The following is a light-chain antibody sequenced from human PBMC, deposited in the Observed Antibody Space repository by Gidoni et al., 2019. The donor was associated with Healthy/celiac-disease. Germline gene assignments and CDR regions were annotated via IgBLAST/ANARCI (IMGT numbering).Light chain of an antibody. CDR2: DAS. CDR3: QRRSNWPPALT. J-gene: IGKJ4*01. V-gene: IGKV3-11*01. Sequence: EIVLTQSPATLALSPGERATLSCRASQSVSSYLAWYQQKPGQAPSLLIYDASNRATGSPARFSGSGSGTDFTLTISSLEPEDYAVYYCQRRSNWPPALTFGGGTKVEIK. CDR1: QSVSSY.